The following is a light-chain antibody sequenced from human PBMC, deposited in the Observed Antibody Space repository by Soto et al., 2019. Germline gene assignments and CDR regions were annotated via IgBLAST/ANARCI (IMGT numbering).Light chain of an antibody. V-gene: IGLV8-61*01. CDR3: VLYMGSGISL. CDR2: NTY. CDR1: SGSVSTSYY. Sequence: QTVVTQEPSFSVSPGGTVTLTCGLSSGSVSTSYYPSWYQQTPGQAPRTLIYNTYTRSSGVPDRFSASILGDKAALTITGAQADDDSDYYCVLYMGSGISLFGGGTKLTVL. J-gene: IGLJ2*01.